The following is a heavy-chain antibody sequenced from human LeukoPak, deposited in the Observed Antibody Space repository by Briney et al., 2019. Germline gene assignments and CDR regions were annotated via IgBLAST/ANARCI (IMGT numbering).Heavy chain of an antibody. V-gene: IGHV1-69*04. J-gene: IGHJ3*02. CDR2: IIPILGIA. D-gene: IGHD4-17*01. Sequence: ASVKVSCKASGGTFSSYAISWVRQAPGQGLEWMGRIIPILGIANYAQKFQGRVTITADKSTSTAYMELSSLRSEYTAVYYCARSTDYGDFRAFDIWGQGTMVTVSS. CDR1: GGTFSSYA. CDR3: ARSTDYGDFRAFDI.